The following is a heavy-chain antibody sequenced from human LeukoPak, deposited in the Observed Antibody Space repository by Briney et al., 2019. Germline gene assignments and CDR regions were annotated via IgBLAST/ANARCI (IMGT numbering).Heavy chain of an antibody. J-gene: IGHJ4*02. D-gene: IGHD6-19*01. Sequence: ASVKVSCKASGGTFSSYAISWVRQAPGQGLEWMGGIIPIFGTANYAQKFQGRVTITADESTSTAYMELSSLRSEDTAVYYCARDRPGAGTFVYWGQGTLVTVSS. V-gene: IGHV1-69*13. CDR1: GGTFSSYA. CDR2: IIPIFGTA. CDR3: ARDRPGAGTFVY.